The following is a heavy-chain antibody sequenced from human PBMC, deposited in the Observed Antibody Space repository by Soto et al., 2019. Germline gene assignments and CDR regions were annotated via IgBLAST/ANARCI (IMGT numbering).Heavy chain of an antibody. J-gene: IGHJ4*02. V-gene: IGHV3-74*01. CDR1: GFTFSNYW. CDR2: IKRDGSSI. D-gene: IGHD2-21*02. Sequence: EVQLVESGGGLVQPGGSLRLSCAASGFTFSNYWMDWVRQAPGKGLVWVSRIKRDGSSISYADSVKGRVTISRDNAKNTLYLQMNRLRAEGTAVYYCARDGCRGGDPDYWGEGTLVTVSS. CDR3: ARDGCRGGDPDY.